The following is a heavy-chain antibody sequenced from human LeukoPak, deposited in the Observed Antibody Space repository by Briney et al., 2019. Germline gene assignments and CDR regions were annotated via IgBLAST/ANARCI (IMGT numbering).Heavy chain of an antibody. CDR2: IYSSGST. Sequence: SETLALICTVSGVSLSSYYWSWIRQPPGKGLEWIGYIYSSGSTNYNPSLKSRDTISLYQPKNQFSLKLSSVTAADTGVYYCARNGPLTAAGTIYFQHWGQGTLVTVSS. D-gene: IGHD6-13*01. CDR1: GVSLSSYY. V-gene: IGHV4-59*08. CDR3: ARNGPLTAAGTIYFQH. J-gene: IGHJ1*01.